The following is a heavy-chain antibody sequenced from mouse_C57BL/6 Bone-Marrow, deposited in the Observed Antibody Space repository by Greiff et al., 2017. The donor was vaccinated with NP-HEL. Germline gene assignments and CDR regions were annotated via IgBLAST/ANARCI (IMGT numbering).Heavy chain of an antibody. V-gene: IGHV1-74*01. CDR1: GYTFTSYW. J-gene: IGHJ4*01. Sequence: QVQLQQPGAELVKPGASVKVSCKASGYTFTSYWMHWVKQRPGQGLEWIGRIHPSDSDTNYNQKFKGKATLTVDKSSSTAYMQLSSLTSEDSAVYYCVYYYGSDAMDYWGQGTSVTVSS. CDR3: VYYYGSDAMDY. CDR2: IHPSDSDT. D-gene: IGHD1-1*01.